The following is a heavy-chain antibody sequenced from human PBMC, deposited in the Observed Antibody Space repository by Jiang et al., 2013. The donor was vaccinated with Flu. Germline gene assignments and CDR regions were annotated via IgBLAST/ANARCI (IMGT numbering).Heavy chain of an antibody. CDR2: IDWDDDK. V-gene: IGHV2-70*01. Sequence: KPTQTLTLTCTFSGFSLSTSGMCVSWIRQPPGKALEWLALIDWDDDKYYSTSLKTRLTISKDTSKNQVVLTMTNMDPVDTATYYCARQGSSSFLYYGMDVWGQGTTVTVSS. CDR3: ARQGSSSFLYYGMDV. J-gene: IGHJ6*02. D-gene: IGHD6-6*01. CDR1: GFSLSTSGMC.